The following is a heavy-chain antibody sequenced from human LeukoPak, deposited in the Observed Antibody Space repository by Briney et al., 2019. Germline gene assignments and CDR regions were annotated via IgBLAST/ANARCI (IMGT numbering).Heavy chain of an antibody. V-gene: IGHV1-2*02. Sequence: ASVKVSCKASGYTFTGYYMHWVRQAPGQGLEWMGWINPNSGGTNYAQKLQGRVTMTRDTSISTAYMELSRLRSDDTAVYYCARPPGRTIVGATTARDYWGQGTLVTVSS. CDR1: GYTFTGYY. CDR3: ARPPGRTIVGATTARDY. J-gene: IGHJ4*02. CDR2: INPNSGGT. D-gene: IGHD1-26*01.